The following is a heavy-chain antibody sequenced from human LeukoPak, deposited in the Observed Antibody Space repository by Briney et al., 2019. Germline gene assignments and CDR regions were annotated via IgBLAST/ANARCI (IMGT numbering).Heavy chain of an antibody. V-gene: IGHV4-61*02. CDR3: ARDAGSSWYPFDY. J-gene: IGHJ4*02. CDR2: IYTSGST. D-gene: IGHD6-13*01. Sequence: TLSLTCTVSGGSISSGSYYWSWIRQPAGTGLEWIGRIYTSGSTNYNPSLKSRVTISVDTSKNQFSLKLSSVTAADTAVYYCARDAGSSWYPFDYWGQGTLVTVSS. CDR1: GGSISSGSYY.